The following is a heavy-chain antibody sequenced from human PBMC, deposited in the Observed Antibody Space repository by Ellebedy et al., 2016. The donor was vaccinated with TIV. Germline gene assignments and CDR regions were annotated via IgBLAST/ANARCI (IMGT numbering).Heavy chain of an antibody. Sequence: SVKVSXXASGFTFTSSAVQWVRQARGQRLEWIGWIVVGSGNTNYAQKFQERVTITRDMSTSTAYMELSSLRSEDTAVYYCAADWGGGDTLRAFDIWGQGTMVTVSS. CDR1: GFTFTSSA. CDR2: IVVGSGNT. D-gene: IGHD2-21*02. CDR3: AADWGGGDTLRAFDI. V-gene: IGHV1-58*01. J-gene: IGHJ3*02.